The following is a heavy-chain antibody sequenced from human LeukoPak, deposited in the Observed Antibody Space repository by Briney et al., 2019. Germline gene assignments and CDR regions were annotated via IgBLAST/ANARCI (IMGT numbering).Heavy chain of an antibody. Sequence: GGSLRLSCAASGFTFSSYGMHWVRQAPGKGLEWVAVISYDGSNKYYADSVKGRFTISRDNSKNTLYLQMNSLRAEDTAVYYCAKEGYSSSSGHYWGQGTLVTVSS. D-gene: IGHD6-13*01. CDR3: AKEGYSSSSGHY. CDR1: GFTFSSYG. CDR2: ISYDGSNK. V-gene: IGHV3-30*18. J-gene: IGHJ4*02.